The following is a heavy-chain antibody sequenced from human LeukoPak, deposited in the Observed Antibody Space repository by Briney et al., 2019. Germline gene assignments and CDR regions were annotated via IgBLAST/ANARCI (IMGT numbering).Heavy chain of an antibody. CDR2: IYSGGST. Sequence: ETLSLTCTVSGGSISSYYMSWVRQAPGKGLEWVSVIYSGGSTYYADSVKGRFTISRDNSKNTLYLQMNSLRAEDTAVYYCARGRLTISRFDPWGQGTLVTVSS. CDR3: ARGRLTISRFDP. CDR1: GGSISSYY. J-gene: IGHJ5*02. V-gene: IGHV3-53*01. D-gene: IGHD3-3*01.